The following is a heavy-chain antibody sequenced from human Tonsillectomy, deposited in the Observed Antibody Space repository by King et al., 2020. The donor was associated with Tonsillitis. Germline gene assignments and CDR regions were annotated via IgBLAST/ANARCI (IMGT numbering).Heavy chain of an antibody. D-gene: IGHD6-19*01. Sequence: VQLVESGPGLVKPSETLSLTCTVSGGSINTYYWSWIRQPPGKGLEWIGYIYYSGSTNYNPSLKSRVTMSVDTSKNPFSLKLSSVTAADTAGYYCAVGGWAHFDYWGQGTLGTVSS. J-gene: IGHJ4*02. CDR2: IYYSGST. CDR1: GGSINTYY. CDR3: AVGGWAHFDY. V-gene: IGHV4-59*01.